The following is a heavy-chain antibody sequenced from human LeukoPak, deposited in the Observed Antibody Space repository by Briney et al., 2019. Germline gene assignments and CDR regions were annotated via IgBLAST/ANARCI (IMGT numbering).Heavy chain of an antibody. Sequence: GASVKVSCKASGYTFTSYYMHWVRQAPGQGLEWMGIINPSGGSTSYAQKFQGRVTMTRDKSTSTVYMELSSLRSEDTAVYYCASPGSSSSLGDGDLWYWGQGTPVTVSS. V-gene: IGHV1-46*01. CDR2: INPSGGST. CDR3: ASPGSSSSLGDGDLWY. CDR1: GYTFTSYY. D-gene: IGHD6-6*01. J-gene: IGHJ4*02.